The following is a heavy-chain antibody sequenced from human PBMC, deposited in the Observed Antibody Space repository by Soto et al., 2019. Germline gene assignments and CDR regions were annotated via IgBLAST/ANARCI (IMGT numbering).Heavy chain of an antibody. CDR2: INHSGSA. Sequence: QVLLQQWGAGRLKPSETLSLTCAVSGGSFIDYSWGWIRQSPGTGLEWSGEINHSGSANYNPSLKSRVTISVDTSKNQFSLKLYSMTAADAAVYYCARVSDYWSQGTLVTVSS. V-gene: IGHV4-34*01. CDR3: ARVSDY. J-gene: IGHJ4*02. CDR1: GGSFIDYS.